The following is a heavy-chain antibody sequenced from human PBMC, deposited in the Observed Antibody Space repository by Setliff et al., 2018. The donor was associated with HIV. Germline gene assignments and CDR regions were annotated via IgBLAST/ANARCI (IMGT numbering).Heavy chain of an antibody. CDR1: GDSINSGSYY. CDR3: ARGRGSY. J-gene: IGHJ4*02. CDR2: IFTSGST. Sequence: SETLSLTCTVSGDSINSGSYYWSWIRQPAGEGLEWIGHIFTSGSTTYNPSLKSRVSISLDTSKNQSSLKLSSVTAADTAVYYCARGRGSYWGQGTLVTVSS. D-gene: IGHD1-26*01. V-gene: IGHV4-61*09.